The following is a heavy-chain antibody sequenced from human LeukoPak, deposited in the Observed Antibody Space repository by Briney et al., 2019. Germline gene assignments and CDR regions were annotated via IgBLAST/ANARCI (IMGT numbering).Heavy chain of an antibody. J-gene: IGHJ4*02. Sequence: SETLPLTCTVSGGSISSYYWSWIRQPPGKGLEWIGYIYYSGSTNYNPSLKSRVTISVDTSKNQFSLKLSSVTAADTAVYYCARFRYYDGSGYYRYFDYWGQGTLVTVSS. CDR2: IYYSGST. CDR3: ARFRYYDGSGYYRYFDY. V-gene: IGHV4-59*01. CDR1: GGSISSYY. D-gene: IGHD3-22*01.